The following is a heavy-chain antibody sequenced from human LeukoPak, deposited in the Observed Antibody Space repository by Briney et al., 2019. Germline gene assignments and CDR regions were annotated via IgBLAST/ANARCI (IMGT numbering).Heavy chain of an antibody. CDR2: IIPILGIA. CDR3: ARAQDSSGYDAFDI. D-gene: IGHD3-22*01. V-gene: IGHV1-69*02. J-gene: IGHJ3*02. Sequence: SVKASCKASGGTFSSYTISWVRQAPGQGLEWMGRIIPILGIANYAQKFQGRVTITADKSTSTAYMELSSLRSEDTAVYYCARAQDSSGYDAFDIWGQGTMVTVSS. CDR1: GGTFSSYT.